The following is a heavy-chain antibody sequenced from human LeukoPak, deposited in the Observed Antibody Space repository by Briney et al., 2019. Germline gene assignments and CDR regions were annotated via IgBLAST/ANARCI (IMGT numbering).Heavy chain of an antibody. CDR2: INHSVST. CDR1: GASFSGYY. Sequence: SESLSLTCAVYGASFSGYYWSWIRQPPGKGLEWYGEINHSVSTNYNPYLKGRVTISEDPSKNRFALKLSSGPAADTVVYYCARGRSPVIAYAFDIWGQGTMVTVSS. V-gene: IGHV4-34*01. D-gene: IGHD2-21*01. CDR3: ARGRSPVIAYAFDI. J-gene: IGHJ3*02.